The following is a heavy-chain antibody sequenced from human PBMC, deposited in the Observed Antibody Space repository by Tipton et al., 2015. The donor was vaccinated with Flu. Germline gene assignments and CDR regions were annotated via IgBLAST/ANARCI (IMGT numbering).Heavy chain of an antibody. V-gene: IGHV3-30-3*01. D-gene: IGHD3-22*01. CDR1: GFTFSSYA. J-gene: IGHJ4*02. Sequence: SLRLSCAASGFTFSSYAMHWVRQAPGKGLEWVAVISYDGSNKYYADSVKGRFTISRDNSKNTLYLQMNSLRAEDTAVYYCARVLLVYYDSSGYYDYRGQGTVVTVSS. CDR3: ARVLLVYYDSSGYYDY. CDR2: ISYDGSNK.